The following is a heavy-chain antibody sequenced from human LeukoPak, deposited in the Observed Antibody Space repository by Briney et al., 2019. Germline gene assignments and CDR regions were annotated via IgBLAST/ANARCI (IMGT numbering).Heavy chain of an antibody. CDR3: AKVRDYYDSSGYYDY. D-gene: IGHD3-22*01. J-gene: IGHJ4*02. Sequence: GGSLRLSCAASGFTFSSYGMHWVRQAPGKGLEGVAVISYDGTNKNYADSVKGRFTISRDNSKNTLYLQMNSLRAEDTAVYYCAKVRDYYDSSGYYDYWGQGTLVTVSS. CDR2: ISYDGTNK. V-gene: IGHV3-30*18. CDR1: GFTFSSYG.